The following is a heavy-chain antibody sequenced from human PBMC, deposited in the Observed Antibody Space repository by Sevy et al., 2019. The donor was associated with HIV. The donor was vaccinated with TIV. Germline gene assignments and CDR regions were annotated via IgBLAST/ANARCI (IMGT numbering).Heavy chain of an antibody. CDR3: ARDKPQGVVVLPGAMWGGVDY. J-gene: IGHJ4*02. CDR1: GYTFRSYG. Sequence: ASVKVSCRASGYTFRSYGISWVRQAPGQGLEWMGWISPYTGDTDFPQKVQGRDSMTSDTSTSTAYMELRSLRSDDTAVYYCARDKPQGVVVLPGAMWGGVDYWGQGTLVTVSS. V-gene: IGHV1-18*01. D-gene: IGHD2-2*01. CDR2: ISPYTGDT.